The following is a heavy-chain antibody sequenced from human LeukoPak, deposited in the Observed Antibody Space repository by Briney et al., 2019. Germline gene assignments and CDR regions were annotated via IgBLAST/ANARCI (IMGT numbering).Heavy chain of an antibody. CDR2: IYTSGST. V-gene: IGHV4-4*07. Sequence: SETLSLTCTVSGGSISSYYWSWIRQPAGKGLEWIGRIYTSGSTNYNPSPKSRVTMSVDTSKNQFSLKLSSVTAADTAVYYCARDTLITIFGVPPRRGSWFDPWGQGTLVTVSS. CDR3: ARDTLITIFGVPPRRGSWFDP. J-gene: IGHJ5*02. D-gene: IGHD3-3*01. CDR1: GGSISSYY.